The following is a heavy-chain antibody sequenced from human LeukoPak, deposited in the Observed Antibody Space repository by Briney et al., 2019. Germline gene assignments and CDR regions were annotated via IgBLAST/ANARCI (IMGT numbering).Heavy chain of an antibody. Sequence: SETLSLTCTVSGGSISSSSYYWDWIRQPPGKGLEWIGSIYYSGSTYYNPSLKSRVTISVDTSKNQFSLKLSSVTAADTAVYYCARHAPYSNYALDYWGQGTLVTVSS. V-gene: IGHV4-39*01. CDR3: ARHAPYSNYALDY. J-gene: IGHJ4*02. D-gene: IGHD4-11*01. CDR2: IYYSGST. CDR1: GGSISSSSYY.